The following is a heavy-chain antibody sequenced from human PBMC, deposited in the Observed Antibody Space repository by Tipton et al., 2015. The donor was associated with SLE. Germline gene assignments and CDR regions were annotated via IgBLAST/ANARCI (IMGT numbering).Heavy chain of an antibody. Sequence: TLSLTCTVSGGSISSSSYYWGWIRQPPGKGLEWIGSIYYSGSTYYNPSLKSRVTISVDTSKNQFSLKLSSVTAADTAVYYCARTDSSGWNPFDYWGQGTLVTVSS. CDR2: IYYSGST. CDR1: GGSISSSSYY. J-gene: IGHJ4*02. CDR3: ARTDSSGWNPFDY. D-gene: IGHD6-19*01. V-gene: IGHV4-39*07.